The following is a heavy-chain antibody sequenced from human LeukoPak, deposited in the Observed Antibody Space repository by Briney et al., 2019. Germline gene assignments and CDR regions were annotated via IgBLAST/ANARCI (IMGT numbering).Heavy chain of an antibody. CDR1: GGSISSSSYY. V-gene: IGHV4-39*07. D-gene: IGHD4-17*01. CDR3: ARGNGDYLGIDY. CDR2: IYYSGST. Sequence: PSETLSLTCTVSGGSISSSSYYWGWIRQPPGKGLEWIGSIYYSGSTYYNPSLKSRVTISVDTSKNQFSLKLSSVTAADTAVYYCARGNGDYLGIDYWGQGTLVTVSS. J-gene: IGHJ4*02.